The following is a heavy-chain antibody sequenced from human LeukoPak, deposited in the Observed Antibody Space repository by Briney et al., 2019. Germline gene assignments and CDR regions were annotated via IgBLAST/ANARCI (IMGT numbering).Heavy chain of an antibody. CDR1: GFNFGDYA. CDR3: IGPGSVDTVMVVY. Sequence: PGRSLRLSCTASGFNFGDYAMSWVRQAPGKGLGWVGFIRSKAYGETTEYAASVKGRFTISRDDSKSIVYLQMNSLKTEDTAFYYCIGPGSVDTVMVVYWGQGTLVTVSS. D-gene: IGHD5-18*01. J-gene: IGHJ4*02. CDR2: IRSKAYGETT. V-gene: IGHV3-49*04.